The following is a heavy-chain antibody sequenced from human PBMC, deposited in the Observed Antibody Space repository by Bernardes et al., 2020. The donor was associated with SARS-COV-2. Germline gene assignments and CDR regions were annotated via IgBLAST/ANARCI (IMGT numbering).Heavy chain of an antibody. J-gene: IGHJ3*02. Sequence: ASVKVSCKASGYTFTDYHIHWVRQAPGQGLEWMGFVYPKSGDTSFAQNFQGRVTMTRDTSVSTAYMELSRLRFDDTAVYYCASVTWSSHDGFDIWGQGTVVTVSS. D-gene: IGHD6-13*01. CDR1: GYTFTDYH. V-gene: IGHV1-2*02. CDR2: VYPKSGDT. CDR3: ASVTWSSHDGFDI.